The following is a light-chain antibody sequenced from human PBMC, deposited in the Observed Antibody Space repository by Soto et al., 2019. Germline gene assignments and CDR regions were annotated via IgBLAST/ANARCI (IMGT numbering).Light chain of an antibody. CDR1: QSISSL. CDR3: QKYSSYST. J-gene: IGKJ1*01. V-gene: IGKV1-5*03. Sequence: DIQMTQSPSTLSASVGDRVTITCRASQSISSLLAWYQQKPGKAPKLLIYNAFTLESGVPSRFSGSGSGTVFLLIIRSRQADDFTNFYCQKYSSYSTFGQGTKVEIK. CDR2: NAF.